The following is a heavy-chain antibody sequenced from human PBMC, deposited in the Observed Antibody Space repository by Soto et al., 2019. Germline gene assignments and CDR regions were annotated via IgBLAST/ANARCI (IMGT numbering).Heavy chain of an antibody. CDR2: IRGSGGST. Sequence: EVQLLESGGGLVQPGGSLRLSCAASGFTFSTSAMTWVRQAPGQWLEWVSAIRGSGGSTYYADSVKGRFTISIDNSKNTLYLQMNSLRAEDTAVYYCAKGDGYSSSWYLDYGGLGTLVTVSS. CDR1: GFTFSTSA. CDR3: AKGDGYSSSWYLDY. V-gene: IGHV3-23*01. J-gene: IGHJ4*02. D-gene: IGHD6-13*01.